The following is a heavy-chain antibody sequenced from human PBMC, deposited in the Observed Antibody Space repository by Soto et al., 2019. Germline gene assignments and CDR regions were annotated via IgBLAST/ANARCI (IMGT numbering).Heavy chain of an antibody. Sequence: ASVKVSCKASGYSFTSCYMHWVRQAPGQGLEWMGIIRPIGGSTGYAQKFQGRLTMTSDTSTSTVYMELSSLRSEDTALYYCAREMPSQHAFDIWGPGTMVTVSS. CDR1: GYSFTSCY. J-gene: IGHJ3*02. CDR2: IRPIGGST. D-gene: IGHD2-2*01. V-gene: IGHV1-46*01. CDR3: AREMPSQHAFDI.